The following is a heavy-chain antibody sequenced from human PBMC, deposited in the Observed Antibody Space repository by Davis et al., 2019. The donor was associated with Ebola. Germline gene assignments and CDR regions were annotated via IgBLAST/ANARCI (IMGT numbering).Heavy chain of an antibody. J-gene: IGHJ6*02. Sequence: GESLKISCAASGFTFSSYSMNWVRQAPGKGLEWVSYISSSSSTIYYADSVKGRFTISRDNAKNSLYLQMNSLRDEDTAVYYCARGSMYYYYGMDVWGQGTTVTVSS. CDR2: ISSSSSTI. CDR3: ARGSMYYYYGMDV. CDR1: GFTFSSYS. V-gene: IGHV3-48*02.